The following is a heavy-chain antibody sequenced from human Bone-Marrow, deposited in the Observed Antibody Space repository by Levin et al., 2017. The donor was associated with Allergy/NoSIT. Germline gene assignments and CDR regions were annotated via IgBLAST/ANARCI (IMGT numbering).Heavy chain of an antibody. CDR2: ISDDSDAI. Sequence: PGGSLRLSCSASGLTFSNYYMSWIRQTPGKGLEWISYISDDSDAILYADSVQGRFTISRDNAENSLYLQMNSLRAEDTAVYYCARIHYFYDSNGYLAVGVFDLWGRGTLVTVSS. CDR3: ARIHYFYDSNGYLAVGVFDL. J-gene: IGHJ3*01. V-gene: IGHV3-11*01. CDR1: GLTFSNYY. D-gene: IGHD3-22*01.